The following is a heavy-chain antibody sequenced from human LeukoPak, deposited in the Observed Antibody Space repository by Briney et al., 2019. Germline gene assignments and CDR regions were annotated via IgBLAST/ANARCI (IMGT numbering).Heavy chain of an antibody. J-gene: IGHJ4*02. CDR1: GFAFSSYW. Sequence: GGSLRLSCAASGFAFSSYWMTWVRQAPGKGLEWVANIKPDGSGKNYVDSVKVRFTISRDNAKNSLYLQMKGLRVEDTAVYYCSSQPAVLDLDCWGQGTLVTVSS. V-gene: IGHV3-7*01. CDR2: IKPDGSGK. D-gene: IGHD6-19*01. CDR3: SSQPAVLDLDC.